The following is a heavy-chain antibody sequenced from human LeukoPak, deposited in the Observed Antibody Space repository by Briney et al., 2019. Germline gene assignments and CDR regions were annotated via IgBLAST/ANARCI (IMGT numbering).Heavy chain of an antibody. Sequence: SETLSLTCTVSGGSIRSYYRSWIRQPPGKGLEWIGYIYYSGSTNYNPSLKSRVTISVDTSKNQFSLKLSSVTAADTAVYYCARGYYDSSGYGPNFDYWGQGTLVTVSS. CDR3: ARGYYDSSGYGPNFDY. J-gene: IGHJ4*02. CDR2: IYYSGST. CDR1: GGSIRSYY. D-gene: IGHD3-22*01. V-gene: IGHV4-59*01.